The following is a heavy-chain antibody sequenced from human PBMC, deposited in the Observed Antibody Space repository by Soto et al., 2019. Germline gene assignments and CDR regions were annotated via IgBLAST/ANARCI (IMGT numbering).Heavy chain of an antibody. CDR1: GGSISSSSYY. Sequence: PSETLSLTCTVSGGSISSSSYYWGWIRQPPGKGLEWIGSIYYSGSTYYNPSLKSRVTISVDTSKNQFSLKLSSVTAADTAVYYCARLETGAAGIYFDYWGQGTLVTVSS. CDR2: IYYSGST. D-gene: IGHD6-13*01. CDR3: ARLETGAAGIYFDY. V-gene: IGHV4-39*01. J-gene: IGHJ4*02.